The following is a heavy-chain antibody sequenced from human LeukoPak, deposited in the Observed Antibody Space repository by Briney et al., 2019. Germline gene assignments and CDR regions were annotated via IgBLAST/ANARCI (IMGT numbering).Heavy chain of an antibody. Sequence: SETLSLTCTVSGGSISSYYWSWIRQPPGKGLEWIGYIYYSGSTNYNPSLKSRVTISVDTSKNQFSLKLSSVTAADTAVYYCARYPRHSNFDYWGQGTLVTVSS. CDR2: IYYSGST. CDR1: GGSISSYY. J-gene: IGHJ4*02. D-gene: IGHD4-11*01. CDR3: ARYPRHSNFDY. V-gene: IGHV4-59*01.